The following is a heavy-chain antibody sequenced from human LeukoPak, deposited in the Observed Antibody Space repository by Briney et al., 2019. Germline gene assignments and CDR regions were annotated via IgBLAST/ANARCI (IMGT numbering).Heavy chain of an antibody. CDR3: ARDRGTMVRGVTDY. D-gene: IGHD3-10*01. Sequence: ASVKVSCKASGYTFTSYGISWVRQAPGQGLEWMGWISAYSGNTNYAQKLQGRVTMTTDTSTSTAYMELRSLRSDDTAVYYCARDRGTMVRGVTDYWGQGTLVTVSS. CDR2: ISAYSGNT. CDR1: GYTFTSYG. V-gene: IGHV1-18*01. J-gene: IGHJ4*02.